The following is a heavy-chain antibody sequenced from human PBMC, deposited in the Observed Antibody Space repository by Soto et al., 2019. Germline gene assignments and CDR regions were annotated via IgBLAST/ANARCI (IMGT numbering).Heavy chain of an antibody. CDR3: ARATYYDFWSGSPREAYYMDV. J-gene: IGHJ6*03. Sequence: GGSLRLSCAASGFTVSSNYMSWVRQAPGRGLEWVSVIYSGGSTYYADSVKGRFTISRHNSKNTLYLQMNSLRAEDTAVYYCARATYYDFWSGSPREAYYMDVWGKGTTVTVSS. D-gene: IGHD3-3*01. V-gene: IGHV3-53*04. CDR2: IYSGGST. CDR1: GFTVSSNY.